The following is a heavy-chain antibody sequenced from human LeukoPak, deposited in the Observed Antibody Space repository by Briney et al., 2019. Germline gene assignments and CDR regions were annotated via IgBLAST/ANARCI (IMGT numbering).Heavy chain of an antibody. V-gene: IGHV3-30*01. J-gene: IGHJ4*02. Sequence: PGRSLRLSCAASGFTFGSFAMHWVRQAPGKGLKWVAVISLDGSKKYSADSVKGRCTISRDNSKNTLYLQMNSLRVEDTAVYYCARVGDIGSSIGYDYWGQGTLVIVSS. CDR2: ISLDGSKK. CDR1: GFTFGSFA. D-gene: IGHD5-12*01. CDR3: ARVGDIGSSIGYDY.